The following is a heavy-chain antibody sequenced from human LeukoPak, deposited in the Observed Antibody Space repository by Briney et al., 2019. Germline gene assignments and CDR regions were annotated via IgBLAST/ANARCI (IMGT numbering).Heavy chain of an antibody. Sequence: PGGSLRLSCAASGFTLISYEMNWVRQAPGKGLEWVSSISSRGNTIFYVDSVKGRFTISRDNAKNSLYLQMNSLGAEDTAVYYCARDSRLYYWGQGTLVTVSS. CDR2: ISSRGNTI. CDR3: ARDSRLYY. J-gene: IGHJ4*02. D-gene: IGHD4/OR15-4a*01. V-gene: IGHV3-48*03. CDR1: GFTLISYE.